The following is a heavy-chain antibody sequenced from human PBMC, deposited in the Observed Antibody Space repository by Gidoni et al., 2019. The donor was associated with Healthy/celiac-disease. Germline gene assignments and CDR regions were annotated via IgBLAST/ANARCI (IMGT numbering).Heavy chain of an antibody. CDR3: ARDIVDV. J-gene: IGHJ6*02. V-gene: IGHV3-11*06. Sequence: GRFTISRDNAKNSLYLQMNSLRAEDTAVYYCARDIVDVWGQGTTVTVSS. D-gene: IGHD2-15*01.